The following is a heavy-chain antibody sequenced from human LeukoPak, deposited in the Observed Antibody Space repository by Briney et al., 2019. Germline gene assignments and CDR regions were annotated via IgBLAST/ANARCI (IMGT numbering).Heavy chain of an antibody. CDR3: ANLGCVVVPAAINNWFDP. V-gene: IGHV3-30*02. D-gene: IGHD2-2*01. CDR2: IRYDGSNK. J-gene: IGHJ5*02. Sequence: PGGSLRPSCAASGFTFSSYGMHWVRQAPGKGLEWVAFIRYDGSNKYYADSVKGRFTISRDNSKNTLYLQMNSLRAEDTAVYYCANLGCVVVPAAINNWFDPWGQGTLVTVSS. CDR1: GFTFSSYG.